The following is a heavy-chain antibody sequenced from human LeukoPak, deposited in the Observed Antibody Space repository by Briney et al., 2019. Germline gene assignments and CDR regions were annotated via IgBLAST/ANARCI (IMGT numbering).Heavy chain of an antibody. Sequence: GGSLRLSCAASGFTFRNYWMSWVRQAPGTGLEWVANIKQDGGERNYVTSVRGRFTISRDNAESSLYLQMNSLRVEDTAVYYCVRNLAVAGTCFDSWGQGTLVTVSS. CDR3: VRNLAVAGTCFDS. CDR1: GFTFRNYW. J-gene: IGHJ4*02. V-gene: IGHV3-7*03. D-gene: IGHD6-19*01. CDR2: IKQDGGER.